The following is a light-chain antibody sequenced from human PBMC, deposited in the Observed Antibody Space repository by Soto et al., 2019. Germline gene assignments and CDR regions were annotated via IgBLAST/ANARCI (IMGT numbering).Light chain of an antibody. CDR3: SSYTSSSPSVV. CDR2: NVS. Sequence: QSALTQPASVSGSPGQSITVSCTRARSDVGGNNYVSWYQQYPGKAPKLLIYNVSHRPSGVSSRFSGSKSGNTASLTISGLQAEDEADYYCSSYTSSSPSVVFGVGTKLTVL. CDR1: RSDVGGNNY. V-gene: IGLV2-14*01. J-gene: IGLJ2*01.